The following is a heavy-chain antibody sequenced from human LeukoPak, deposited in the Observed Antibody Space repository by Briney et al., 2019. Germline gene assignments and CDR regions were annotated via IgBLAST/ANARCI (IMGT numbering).Heavy chain of an antibody. J-gene: IGHJ3*02. CDR1: GFTFSSYW. CDR3: VRDYRRGSFDI. V-gene: IGHV3-23*01. CDR2: ITGSGGST. Sequence: GGSLRLSCAASGFTFSSYWMSWVRQAPGKGLEWVSGITGSGGSTYYADCVKGRFTISRDNSKNTLYLQMNSLRADDTAVYHCVRDYRRGSFDIWGEGTKVTVSS. D-gene: IGHD2-15*01.